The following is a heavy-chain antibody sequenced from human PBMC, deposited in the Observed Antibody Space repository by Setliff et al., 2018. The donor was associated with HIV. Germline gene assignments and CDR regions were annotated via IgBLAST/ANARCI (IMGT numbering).Heavy chain of an antibody. Sequence: ASVKVSCKTSGYTFFRYGINWVRQAPGQGLEWIGWISGNNGNTDYSESLQGRVAMTTDTSTSTAYMELRSLRSDDTAVYYCARDPEVYNWNDLPFDYWGQGTLVTVSS. D-gene: IGHD1-1*01. J-gene: IGHJ4*02. CDR1: GYTFFRYG. CDR2: ISGNNGNT. V-gene: IGHV1-18*01. CDR3: ARDPEVYNWNDLPFDY.